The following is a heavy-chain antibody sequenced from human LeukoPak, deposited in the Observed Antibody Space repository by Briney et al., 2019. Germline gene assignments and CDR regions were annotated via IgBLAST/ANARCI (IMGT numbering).Heavy chain of an antibody. CDR3: ARDQRPYYSNYEDYYYGMDV. Sequence: GGSLRLSCAASGFTVSSNYMSWVRQAPGKGLGWVSVIYSGGSTYYADSVKGRFTISRDNSKNTLYLQMNSLRAEDTAVYYCARDQRPYYSNYEDYYYGMDVWGQGTTVTVSS. D-gene: IGHD4-11*01. CDR2: IYSGGST. J-gene: IGHJ6*02. CDR1: GFTVSSNY. V-gene: IGHV3-53*01.